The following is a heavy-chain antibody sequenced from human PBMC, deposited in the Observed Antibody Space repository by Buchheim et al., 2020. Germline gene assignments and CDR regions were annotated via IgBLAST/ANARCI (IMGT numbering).Heavy chain of an antibody. V-gene: IGHV3-7*04. CDR2: VDEDGGGK. CDR3: VRAISTSGAY. D-gene: IGHD3-10*01. Sequence: EVQVVESGGGLVQPGGSLRLSCEASGFTFKNSWMNWVRQAPGKGLEWVANVDEDGGGKYYVDPVKGRFTISRDNVKNSLYLQMDSLRAEDTAMYYCVRAISTSGAYWGQGT. CDR1: GFTFKNSW. J-gene: IGHJ4*02.